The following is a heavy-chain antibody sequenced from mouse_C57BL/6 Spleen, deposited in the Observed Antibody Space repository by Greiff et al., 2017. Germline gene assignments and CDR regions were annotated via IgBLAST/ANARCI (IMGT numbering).Heavy chain of an antibody. V-gene: IGHV5-4*01. CDR2: ISDGGSYT. CDR1: GFTFSSYA. Sequence: EVHLVESGGGLVKPGGSLKLSCAASGFTFSSYAMSWVRQTPEKRLEWVATISDGGSYTYYPDNVKGRFTISRDNAKNNLYLQMSHLKSEDTAMYYCAAEWYFDVWGTGTTVTVSS. CDR3: AAEWYFDV. J-gene: IGHJ1*03.